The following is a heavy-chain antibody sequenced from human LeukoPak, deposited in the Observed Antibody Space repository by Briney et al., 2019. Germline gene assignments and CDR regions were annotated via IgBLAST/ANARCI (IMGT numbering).Heavy chain of an antibody. D-gene: IGHD3-10*01. CDR2: IYTSGST. Sequence: SETLSLTCTVSGGSISSYYWSWIRQPAGKGLEWIGRIYTSGSTNYNPSLKSRVTISVDTSKNQFSLKLSSVTAADTAVYYCASLGRYYGSGSYYNDPTFDYWGQGTLVTVSS. J-gene: IGHJ4*02. CDR1: GGSISSYY. V-gene: IGHV4-4*07. CDR3: ASLGRYYGSGSYYNDPTFDY.